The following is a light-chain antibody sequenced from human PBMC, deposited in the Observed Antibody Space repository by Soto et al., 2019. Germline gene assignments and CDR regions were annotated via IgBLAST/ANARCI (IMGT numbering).Light chain of an antibody. CDR3: QHYKTWPLA. V-gene: IGKV3-15*01. Sequence: EIVMTQSPATLSVSPGERAALSCIASQTVGSDLAWYQQRPGQPPRLLVYGAATRATGVPARFSGSGSGTEFTLTISSLQSEDFAVYYCQHYKTWPLAFGQGTQVETK. J-gene: IGKJ1*01. CDR2: GAA. CDR1: QTVGSD.